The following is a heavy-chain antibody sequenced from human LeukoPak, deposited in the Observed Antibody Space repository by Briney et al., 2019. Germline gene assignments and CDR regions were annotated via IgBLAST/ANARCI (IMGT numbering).Heavy chain of an antibody. V-gene: IGHV1-69*04. D-gene: IGHD1-26*01. CDR2: IIPILGIA. J-gene: IGHJ4*02. CDR1: GGTFSSYA. Sequence: EASVKVSCKASGGTFSSYAISWVRQAPGQGLEWMGRIIPILGIANYAQKFQGRVTITADKSTSTAYMELSSLRSEDTAVYYCASNMGSTTTPDYWGQGTLVTVSS. CDR3: ASNMGSTTTPDY.